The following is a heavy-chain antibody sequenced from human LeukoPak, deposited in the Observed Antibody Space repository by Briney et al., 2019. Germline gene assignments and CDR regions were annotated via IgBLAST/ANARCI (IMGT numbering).Heavy chain of an antibody. CDR1: GYTFTSYV. CDR2: ISAYNGNT. V-gene: IGHV1-18*01. CDR3: ARLFKGSGWTFYFDY. D-gene: IGHD6-19*01. J-gene: IGHJ4*02. Sequence: ASVKVSCKASGYTFTSYVISWVRQAPGQELEWMGWISAYNGNTNYAQKLQGRVTMTTDTSTSTAYMELRSLRSDDTAVYYCARLFKGSGWTFYFDYWGQGTLVTVSS.